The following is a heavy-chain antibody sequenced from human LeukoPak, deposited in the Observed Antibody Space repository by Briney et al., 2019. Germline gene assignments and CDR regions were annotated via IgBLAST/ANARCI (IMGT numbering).Heavy chain of an antibody. D-gene: IGHD2-2*01. CDR1: GGSISSSSYY. CDR3: ARYCSSTSCYQYFQH. V-gene: IGHV4-39*07. CDR2: IYHSGST. Sequence: KPSETLSLTCTVSGGSISSSSYYWGWVRQPPGKGLEWIGSIYHSGSTYYNPSPKSRVTISVDTSKNQFSLNLSSVTAADTAVYYCARYCSSTSCYQYFQHWGQGTLVTVSS. J-gene: IGHJ1*01.